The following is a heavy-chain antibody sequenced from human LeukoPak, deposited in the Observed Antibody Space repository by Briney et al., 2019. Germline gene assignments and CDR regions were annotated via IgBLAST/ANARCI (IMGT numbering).Heavy chain of an antibody. CDR2: INHSGST. CDR3: ARGALYYYDSSGSANNAFDI. J-gene: IGHJ3*02. V-gene: IGHV4-34*01. D-gene: IGHD3-22*01. CDR1: GGSFSGCY. Sequence: SETLSLTCAVYGGSFSGCYWSWIRQPPGKGLEWIGEINHSGSTNYNPSLKSRVTISVDTSKNQFSLKLSSVTAADTAVYYCARGALYYYDSSGSANNAFDIWGQGTMVTVSS.